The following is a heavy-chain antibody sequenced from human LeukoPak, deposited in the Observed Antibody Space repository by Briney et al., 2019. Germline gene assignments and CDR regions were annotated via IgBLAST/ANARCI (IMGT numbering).Heavy chain of an antibody. Sequence: SETLSLTCTVSGGSISSYYWSWLRQPAGKGLEWIGRIYTSGSTNYNPSLKSRVTMSVDTSKNQFSLKLSSVTAADTAVYYCARDESRSYYYYMDVWGKGTTVTVSS. CDR3: ARDESRSYYYYMDV. CDR2: IYTSGST. J-gene: IGHJ6*03. V-gene: IGHV4-4*07. CDR1: GGSISSYY.